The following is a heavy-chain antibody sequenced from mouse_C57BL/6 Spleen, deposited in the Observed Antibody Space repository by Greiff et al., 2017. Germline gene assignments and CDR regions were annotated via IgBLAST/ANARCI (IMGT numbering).Heavy chain of an antibody. CDR2: IWRGGST. CDR3: AKNGYYYAMDY. CDR1: GFSLTSYG. J-gene: IGHJ4*01. Sequence: VKLQESGPGLVQLSQSLSITCTVSGFSLTSYGVHWVRQSPGKGLEWLGVIWRGGSTDYNAAFMSRLSITKDNSKSQVFFKMNSLQADDTAIYYCAKNGYYYAMDYWGQGTSVTVSS. V-gene: IGHV2-5*01. D-gene: IGHD2-2*01.